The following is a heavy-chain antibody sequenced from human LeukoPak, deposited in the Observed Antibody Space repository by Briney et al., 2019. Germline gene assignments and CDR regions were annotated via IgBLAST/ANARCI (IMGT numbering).Heavy chain of an antibody. D-gene: IGHD1-26*01. J-gene: IGHJ5*02. CDR1: GYTFTSYG. CDR2: ISAYNGNT. CDR3: ARVNEKWELPNWFDP. Sequence: ASVKVSCKASGYTFTSYGISWVRQAPGQGLEWMGWISAYNGNTNYAQKLQGRVTMTTDTSTSTAYMELRSLRSDDTAVYYCARVNEKWELPNWFDPWGQGTLVTVSS. V-gene: IGHV1-18*01.